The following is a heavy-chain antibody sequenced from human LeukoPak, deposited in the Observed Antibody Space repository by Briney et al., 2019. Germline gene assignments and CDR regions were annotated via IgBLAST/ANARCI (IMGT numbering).Heavy chain of an antibody. V-gene: IGHV1-2*02. D-gene: IGHD3-10*01. J-gene: IGHJ4*02. CDR3: ARTMVRGVITPGY. CDR2: INPNSGGT. Sequence: ASVKVSCKASGYTFTDYYMHWVRQAPGQGLEWMGWINPNSGGTNYAQKFQGRVTMTRDTSISTAYMELSRLRSDDMAVYYCARTMVRGVITPGYWGQGTLVTVSS. CDR1: GYTFTDYY.